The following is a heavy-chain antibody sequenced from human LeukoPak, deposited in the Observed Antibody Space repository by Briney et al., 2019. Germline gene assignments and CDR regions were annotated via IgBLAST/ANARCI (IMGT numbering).Heavy chain of an antibody. CDR3: ARVHGGAFAN. Sequence: PGGSLRLSCAASGFTVSSNYMSWVRQAPGKGLEWVTVIHSGGSGVSTYNADSVKGRITTSRDNSKNTLYLEMNSLRVEDTAMYYCARVHGGAFANWGQGTLVTVSS. CDR1: GFTVSSNY. CDR2: IHSGGSGVST. J-gene: IGHJ4*02. V-gene: IGHV3-66*01.